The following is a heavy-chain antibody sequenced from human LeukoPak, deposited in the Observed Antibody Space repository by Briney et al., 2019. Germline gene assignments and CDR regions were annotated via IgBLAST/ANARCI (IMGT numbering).Heavy chain of an antibody. D-gene: IGHD6-13*01. CDR2: INPNSGAT. CDR1: GGTFSSYA. J-gene: IGHJ6*02. V-gene: IGHV1-2*02. CDR3: ARPQVWYGVKGGMDV. Sequence: GSSVKVSCKASGGTFSSYAISWVRQAPGQGLEWMGWINPNSGATNYAQKFQGRVTMTGDPSINTVYVKLSRLRSDDTAVYYCARPQVWYGVKGGMDVWGQGTTVTVSS.